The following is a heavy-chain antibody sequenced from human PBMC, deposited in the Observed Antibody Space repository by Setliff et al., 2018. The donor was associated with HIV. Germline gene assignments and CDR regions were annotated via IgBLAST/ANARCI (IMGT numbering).Heavy chain of an antibody. CDR3: ARSGTNSHRYSPFDI. J-gene: IGHJ3*02. CDR2: IYTSGST. CDR1: GDSISAYY. Sequence: SETLSLTCTVSGDSISAYYWSWIRQPPNKGLEWIGYIYTSGSTSYNPSLKSRVTISVDTSKNQFSLKLASVSAADTAVYFCARSGTNSHRYSPFDIRGPGTMVTVSS. V-gene: IGHV4-4*08. D-gene: IGHD1-26*01.